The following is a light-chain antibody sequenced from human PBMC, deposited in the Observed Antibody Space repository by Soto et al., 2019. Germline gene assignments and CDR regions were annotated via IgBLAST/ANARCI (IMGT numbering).Light chain of an antibody. Sequence: QSALTQPASVSGSPGQSITFSCTGTSSDVGGYNYVSWYQQHPGKAPKLMVYDVSNRPSGVSNRFSGSKSGNTASLTISGLQAEDEADYYCSSYTTFNTVIFGGGTKLTVL. CDR1: SSDVGGYNY. CDR2: DVS. CDR3: SSYTTFNTVI. J-gene: IGLJ2*01. V-gene: IGLV2-14*01.